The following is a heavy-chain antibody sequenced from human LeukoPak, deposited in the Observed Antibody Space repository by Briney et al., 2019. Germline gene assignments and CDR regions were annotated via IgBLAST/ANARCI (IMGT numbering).Heavy chain of an antibody. CDR3: AKDRRVANYYYYGMDV. CDR1: GFSFSSSW. V-gene: IGHV3-7*03. CDR2: IKYDGSEK. Sequence: PGGSLRLSCTASGFSFSSSWMSWVRQAPGKGLEWVANIKYDGSEKHYVDSVKGRFTISRDNAKNSLYLQMNSLRAEDTALYYCAKDRRVANYYYYGMDVWGQGTTVTVS. J-gene: IGHJ6*02.